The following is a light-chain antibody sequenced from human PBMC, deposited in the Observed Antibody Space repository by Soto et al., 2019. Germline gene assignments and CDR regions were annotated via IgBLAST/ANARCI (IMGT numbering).Light chain of an antibody. V-gene: IGKV1-17*01. CDR3: LQHNSYPHT. J-gene: IGKJ2*01. Sequence: DTQMTQSPSSLSASVGDRVTITCRASQDIRNELAWYQQKSVKAPKRLIYAISSLESGAPSRFSGSRSGTEFTLTITSLQPEDFATYYCLQHNSYPHTFGQGTKVDIK. CDR1: QDIRNE. CDR2: AIS.